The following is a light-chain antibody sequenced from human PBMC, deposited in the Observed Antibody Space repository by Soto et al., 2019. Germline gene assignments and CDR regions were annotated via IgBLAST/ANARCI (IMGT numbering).Light chain of an antibody. CDR1: QSVRTS. J-gene: IGKJ5*01. CDR3: QQRNVWPTIT. CDR2: DAS. V-gene: IGKV3-11*01. Sequence: EVVLTQSPATLSLSPGERATLSCRASQSVRTSLAWYQHKPGQAPRLVLYDASLRANGVPARFGGSGSGTDFTLTINSLEPEDFAVYYCQQRNVWPTITFGQGTRLEIK.